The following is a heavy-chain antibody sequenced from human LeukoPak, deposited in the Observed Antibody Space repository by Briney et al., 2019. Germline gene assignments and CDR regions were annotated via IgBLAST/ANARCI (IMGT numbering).Heavy chain of an antibody. Sequence: SETLSLTCAVSGYSISSGYYWGWIRQPPGKGLEWIGSIYHSGSTYYNPSLKSRVTISVDTSKNQFSLKLSSVTAADTAVYYCARAGSGWYAGGYFDYWGQGTLVTVSS. CDR2: IYHSGST. CDR3: ARAGSGWYAGGYFDY. CDR1: GYSISSGYY. D-gene: IGHD6-19*01. V-gene: IGHV4-38-2*01. J-gene: IGHJ4*02.